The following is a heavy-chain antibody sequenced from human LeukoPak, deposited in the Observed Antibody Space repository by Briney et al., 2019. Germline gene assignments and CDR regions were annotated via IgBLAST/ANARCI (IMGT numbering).Heavy chain of an antibody. V-gene: IGHV3-7*05. CDR1: GFTFSSYW. J-gene: IGHJ4*02. D-gene: IGHD3-9*01. Sequence: PGGSLRLSCAASGFTFSSYWMSWVRQAPGKGLEWVANIKQDGSEKYYVDSVKGRFTISRDNSKNTLYLQMNSLRADDTAVYYCAKFFDILTGYFDSWGQGTLVTVSS. CDR3: AKFFDILTGYFDS. CDR2: IKQDGSEK.